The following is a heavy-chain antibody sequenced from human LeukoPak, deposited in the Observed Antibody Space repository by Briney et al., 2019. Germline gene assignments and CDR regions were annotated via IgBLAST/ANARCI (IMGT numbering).Heavy chain of an antibody. D-gene: IGHD6-19*01. CDR1: GFTFSSYA. Sequence: GGSLRLSCAASGFTFSSYAMSWVRQAPGKGLEWVSAISASGGSTYYADSVKGRFTISRDNAKNSLYLQMNSLRAEDTAVYYCARVAVANVDYWGQGTLVTVSS. CDR2: ISASGGST. CDR3: ARVAVANVDY. V-gene: IGHV3-23*01. J-gene: IGHJ4*02.